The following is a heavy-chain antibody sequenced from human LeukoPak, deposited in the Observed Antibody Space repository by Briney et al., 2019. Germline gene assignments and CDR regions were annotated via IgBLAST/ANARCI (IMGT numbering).Heavy chain of an antibody. CDR2: IYYSGST. D-gene: IGHD5-18*01. CDR1: GGSISSSSYC. CDR3: ARRPYSYGYAYFDY. J-gene: IGHJ4*02. V-gene: IGHV4-39*01. Sequence: SETLSLTCTVSGGSISSSSYCWDWIRQPPGKGLEWIGSIYYSGSTYYNPSLKSRVTTSIDTSKNQFSLKLSSVTAADTAVYYCARRPYSYGYAYFDYWGQGTLVTVSS.